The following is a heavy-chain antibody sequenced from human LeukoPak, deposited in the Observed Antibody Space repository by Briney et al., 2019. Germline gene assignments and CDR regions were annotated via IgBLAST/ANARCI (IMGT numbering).Heavy chain of an antibody. CDR3: AKYWGAYGDYRGRYMDV. CDR1: GFTFSSYS. D-gene: IGHD4-17*01. Sequence: GGSLRLSCAASGFTFSSYSMNWVRQAPGKGLEWVSSISSSSSYIYYAGSVKGRFTISRDNSKNTLYLQMNSLRAEDTAVYYCAKYWGAYGDYRGRYMDVWGKGTTVTVSS. CDR2: ISSSSSYI. V-gene: IGHV3-21*04. J-gene: IGHJ6*03.